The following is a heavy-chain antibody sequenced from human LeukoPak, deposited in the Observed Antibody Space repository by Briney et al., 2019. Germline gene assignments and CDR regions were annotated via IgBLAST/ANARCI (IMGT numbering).Heavy chain of an antibody. Sequence: GGSLRLSCAASGFTFSTYAVNWVRQAPGKGLEWVSTISGSGDSTYYADSVKGRFTISRDNAKNSLDLQMNSLRSDDTAVYYCARASGWWELLPFVPSDYWGQGTLVTVSS. V-gene: IGHV3-23*01. CDR3: ARASGWWELLPFVPSDY. D-gene: IGHD1-26*01. J-gene: IGHJ4*02. CDR2: ISGSGDST. CDR1: GFTFSTYA.